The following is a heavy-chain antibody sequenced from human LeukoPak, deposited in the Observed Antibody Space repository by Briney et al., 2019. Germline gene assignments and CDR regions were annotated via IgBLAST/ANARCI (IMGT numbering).Heavy chain of an antibody. D-gene: IGHD4-17*01. CDR3: ARESYGDFYFDY. Sequence: AGGSLRLSCAASRFTFSSYSMHWVRQAPGKGLEWVALISKDGSLTFYADSVKGRFTISRDNSKNTLYLQINSLRTEDTSVYFCARESYGDFYFDYWGQGTLVTVSS. CDR1: RFTFSSYS. CDR2: ISKDGSLT. J-gene: IGHJ4*02. V-gene: IGHV3-30*04.